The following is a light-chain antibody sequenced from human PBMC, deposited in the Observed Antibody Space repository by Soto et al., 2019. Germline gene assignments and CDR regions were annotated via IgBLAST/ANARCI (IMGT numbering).Light chain of an antibody. CDR2: KAS. Sequence: DIQMTQSPSTLSASVGDRVTITCRASQSISSWLAWYQQKPGKAPKLLIYKASSLEGGIPSRFSGSGSETEFTLTISSLQPEDLAIYYCQQYNSYQYTFGQGTKLEIK. J-gene: IGKJ2*01. CDR1: QSISSW. CDR3: QQYNSYQYT. V-gene: IGKV1-5*03.